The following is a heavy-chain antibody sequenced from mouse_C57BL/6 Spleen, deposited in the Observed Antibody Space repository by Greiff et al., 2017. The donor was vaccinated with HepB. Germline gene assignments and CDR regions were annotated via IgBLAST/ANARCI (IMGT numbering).Heavy chain of an antibody. CDR2: IHPNSGST. CDR3: ARGDYYGSSYGWFAY. J-gene: IGHJ3*01. D-gene: IGHD1-1*01. V-gene: IGHV1-64*01. CDR1: GYTFTSYW. Sequence: QVQLQQPGAELVKPGASVKLSCKASGYTFTSYWMHWVKQRPGQGLEWIGMIHPNSGSTNYNEKFKGKATLTVDKSSSTAYMQLSSLTSEDSAVYYCARGDYYGSSYGWFAYWGQGTLVTVSA.